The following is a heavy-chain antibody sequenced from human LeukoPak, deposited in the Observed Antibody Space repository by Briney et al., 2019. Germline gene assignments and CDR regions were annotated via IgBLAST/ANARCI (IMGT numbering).Heavy chain of an antibody. CDR2: IYYSGST. Sequence: SETLSLTCTVSGGSISSYYWSWIRQPPGKGLEWIGYIYYSGSTNYNPSLKSRVTISVDTSKNQFSLKLSSVTAADTAVYYCARDFPGIAVAGTPRPWGQGTLVTVSS. CDR1: GGSISSYY. CDR3: ARDFPGIAVAGTPRP. J-gene: IGHJ4*02. V-gene: IGHV4-59*01. D-gene: IGHD6-19*01.